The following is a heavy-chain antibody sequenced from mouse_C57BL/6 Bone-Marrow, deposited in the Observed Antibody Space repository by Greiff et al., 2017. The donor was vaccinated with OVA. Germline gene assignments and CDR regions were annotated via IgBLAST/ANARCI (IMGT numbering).Heavy chain of an antibody. CDR3: ANPYYYGSSYGFAY. D-gene: IGHD1-1*01. Sequence: EVQRVESGGDLVKPGGSLKLSCAASGFTFSSYGMSWVRQTPDKRLEWVATISSGGSYTYYPDSVKGRFTISRDNAKNTLYLQMSSLKSEDTAMYYCANPYYYGSSYGFAYWGQGTLVTVSA. V-gene: IGHV5-6*01. J-gene: IGHJ3*01. CDR1: GFTFSSYG. CDR2: ISSGGSYT.